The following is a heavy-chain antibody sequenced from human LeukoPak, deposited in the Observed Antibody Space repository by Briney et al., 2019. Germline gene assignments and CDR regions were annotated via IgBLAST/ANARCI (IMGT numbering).Heavy chain of an antibody. CDR2: ISSSSSYI. CDR1: GFTFSSYS. CDR3: AKEEAPGITFGGAVDY. Sequence: GGSLRLSCAASGFTFSSYSMNWVRQAPGKGLEWVSSISSSSSYIYYADSVKGRFTISRDNAKNSLYLQMNSLRAEDTAVYYCAKEEAPGITFGGAVDYWGQGTLVTVSS. J-gene: IGHJ4*02. V-gene: IGHV3-21*04. D-gene: IGHD3-16*01.